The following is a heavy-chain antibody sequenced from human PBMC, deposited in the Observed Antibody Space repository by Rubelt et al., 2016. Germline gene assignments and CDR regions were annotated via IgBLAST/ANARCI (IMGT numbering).Heavy chain of an antibody. J-gene: IGHJ4*02. CDR2: IYYSGST. V-gene: IGHV4-39*01. Sequence: QLQLQESGPGLVKPSETLSLTCTVSGGSISSSSYYWGWIRQPPGKGLEWIGSIYYSGSTYYNPSLKSRVTISVDKSKTQFSLKLSSVTAADTAVYYCARGKEGLGVTMMDYWGQGTLVTVSS. CDR3: ARGKEGLGVTMMDY. D-gene: IGHD3-22*01. CDR1: GGSISSSSYY.